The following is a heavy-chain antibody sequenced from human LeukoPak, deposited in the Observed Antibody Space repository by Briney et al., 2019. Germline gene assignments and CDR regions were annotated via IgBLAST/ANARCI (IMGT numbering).Heavy chain of an antibody. CDR1: GLTFSSYA. J-gene: IGHJ6*02. CDR2: ISGSGGST. D-gene: IGHD3-22*01. V-gene: IGHV3-23*01. CDR3: AKDAERDSSGYCYYYGMDV. Sequence: AGGSLRLSCAASGLTFSSYAMRWVRQAPGKGLEWVSAISGSGGSTYYADSVKGRFAISRANSKTTRYLQLNSLRVEDTAVYYCAKDAERDSSGYCYYYGMDVWGQGPTVSVSS.